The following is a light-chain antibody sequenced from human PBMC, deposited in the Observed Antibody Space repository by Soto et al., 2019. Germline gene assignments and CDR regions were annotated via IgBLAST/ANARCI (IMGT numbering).Light chain of an antibody. J-gene: IGKJ2*01. CDR2: DAS. CDR1: QSLSSD. CDR3: QQYGRPPPFT. Sequence: EIVLTQSPGTLSLSPGERAILACRASQSLSSDLAWYQQKPGQAPRLLIYDASTRAAGIPDRFTGSGSGTVFTLTISRRGPGDFAGYYCQQYGRPPPFTFGRGTKRQIQ. V-gene: IGKV3-20*01.